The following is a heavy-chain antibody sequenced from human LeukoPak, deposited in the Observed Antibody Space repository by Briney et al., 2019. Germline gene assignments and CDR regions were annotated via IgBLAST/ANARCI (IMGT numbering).Heavy chain of an antibody. D-gene: IGHD3-9*01. J-gene: IGHJ4*02. CDR2: ISWNSGSI. CDR1: GFTFDDYA. V-gene: IGHV3-9*01. CDR3: ATRVVFAWLLFDY. Sequence: TGGSLRLSCAASGFTFDDYAMHWVRQAPGKGLEWVSGISWNSGSIGYADSVKGRFTISRDSAKNSLYLQMNSLRAEDTAVYYCATRVVFAWLLFDYWGQGTLVTVSS.